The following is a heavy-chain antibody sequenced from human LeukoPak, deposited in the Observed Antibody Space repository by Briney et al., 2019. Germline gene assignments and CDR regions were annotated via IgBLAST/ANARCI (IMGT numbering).Heavy chain of an antibody. CDR1: GFTFSSYW. V-gene: IGHV3-7*01. J-gene: IGHJ4*02. Sequence: PGGSLRLSCAASGFTFSSYWMSWVRQAPGKGLEWVANIKQDGSEKYYVDSVKGRFTISRDNAKNSLYLQMNSLRAEDTAVYHCARERWFLEWLREPHFDYWGQGTLVTVSS. CDR2: IKQDGSEK. CDR3: ARERWFLEWLREPHFDY. D-gene: IGHD3-3*01.